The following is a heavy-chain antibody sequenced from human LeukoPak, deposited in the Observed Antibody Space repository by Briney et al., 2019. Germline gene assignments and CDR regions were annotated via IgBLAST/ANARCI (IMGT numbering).Heavy chain of an antibody. J-gene: IGHJ3*01. CDR2: IRYDGIHK. V-gene: IGHV3-30*02. CDR3: VKDRGEF. Sequence: GGSLRPSCAASGLTFNTYGMNWVRQAPGKGLECVAFIRYDGIHKYYADSVKGRFTISRDNYKNTLYLQMNSLRVEDTAIYYCVKDRGEFWGQGTMVTVSS. D-gene: IGHD3-10*01. CDR1: GLTFNTYG.